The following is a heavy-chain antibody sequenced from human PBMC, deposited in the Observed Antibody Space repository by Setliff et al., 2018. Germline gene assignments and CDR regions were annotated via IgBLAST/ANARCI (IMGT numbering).Heavy chain of an antibody. CDR1: GFTFTTYA. CDR2: INTNTGNP. J-gene: IGHJ6*03. V-gene: IGHV7-4-1*02. D-gene: IGHD5-12*01. Sequence: ASVKVSCKASGFTFTTYAIGWMRQAPGQGPEWMGWINTNTGNPSYAQGFTGRFVFSLDTSVSTAYLQISSLKGEDTGVYYCARASRYGTIRYRGDYYMDVWGKGTTVTVSS. CDR3: ARASRYGTIRYRGDYYMDV.